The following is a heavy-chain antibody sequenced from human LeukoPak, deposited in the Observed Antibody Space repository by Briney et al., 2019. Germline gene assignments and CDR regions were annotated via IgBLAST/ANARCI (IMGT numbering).Heavy chain of an antibody. D-gene: IGHD3-9*01. CDR1: GFTVSSNY. CDR2: ISWNSGSI. Sequence: GGSLRLSCAASGFTVSSNYMSWVRQAPGKGLEWVSGISWNSGSIGYADSVKGRFTISRDNAKNSLYLQMNSLRAEDTALYYCAKAGPGFYYYYGMDVWGQGTTVTVSS. CDR3: AKAGPGFYYYYGMDV. J-gene: IGHJ6*02. V-gene: IGHV3-9*01.